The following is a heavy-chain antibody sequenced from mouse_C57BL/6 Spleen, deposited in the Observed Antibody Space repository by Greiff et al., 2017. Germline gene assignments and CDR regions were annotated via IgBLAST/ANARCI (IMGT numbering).Heavy chain of an antibody. CDR2: IYPGDGDT. J-gene: IGHJ4*01. CDR3: ASIDSSGPKSSYYYAMDY. CDR1: GYAFSSSW. D-gene: IGHD3-2*02. Sequence: QVQLQQSGPELVKPGASVKISCKASGYAFSSSWMNWVKQRPGKGLEWIGRIYPGDGDTNYNGKFKGKATLTADKSSSTAYMQLSSLTSEDSAVYFCASIDSSGPKSSYYYAMDYWGQGTSVTVSS. V-gene: IGHV1-82*01.